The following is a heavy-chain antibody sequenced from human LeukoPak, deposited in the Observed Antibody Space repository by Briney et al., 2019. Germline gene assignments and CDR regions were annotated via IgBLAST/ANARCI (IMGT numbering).Heavy chain of an antibody. CDR3: AKTPWRIQLWLGPFDY. CDR1: GYTFTSYG. CDR2: ISAYNGNT. J-gene: IGHJ4*02. D-gene: IGHD5-18*01. Sequence: ASVKVSCKASGYTFTSYGISWVRQAPGQGLEWMGWISAYNGNTNYAQKLQGRVTMTTDTSTSTAYMELRSLRSDDTAVYYCAKTPWRIQLWLGPFDYWGQGTLVTVSS. V-gene: IGHV1-18*01.